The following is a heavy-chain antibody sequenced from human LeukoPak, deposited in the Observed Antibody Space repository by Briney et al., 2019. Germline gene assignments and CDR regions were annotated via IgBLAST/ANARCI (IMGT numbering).Heavy chain of an antibody. CDR1: GGSFSDDY. CDR3: ARGGGGYSYFDY. CDR2: INHSGSH. Sequence: PSETLSLTCAVSGGSFSDDYWNWIRQPPGKGLEWLGEINHSGSHEFNPSLKSRLTMSVDTSKNQFSLQLTSVTAADTAVYYCARGGGGYSYFDYWGQGTLVTVSS. V-gene: IGHV4-34*01. D-gene: IGHD5-18*01. J-gene: IGHJ4*02.